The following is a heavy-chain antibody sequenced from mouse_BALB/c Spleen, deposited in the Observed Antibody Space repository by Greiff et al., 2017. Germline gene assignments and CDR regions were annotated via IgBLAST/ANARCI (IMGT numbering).Heavy chain of an antibody. D-gene: IGHD2-4*01. CDR1: GFTFSSFG. J-gene: IGHJ2*01. CDR3: ARSGDYDEDYFDY. CDR2: ISSGSSTI. Sequence: EVHLVESGGGLVQPGGSRKLSCAASGFTFSSFGMHWVRQAPEKGLEWVAYISSGSSTIYYADTVKGRFTISRDNPKNTLFLQMTSLRSEDTAMYYCARSGDYDEDYFDYWGQGTTLTVSS. V-gene: IGHV5-17*02.